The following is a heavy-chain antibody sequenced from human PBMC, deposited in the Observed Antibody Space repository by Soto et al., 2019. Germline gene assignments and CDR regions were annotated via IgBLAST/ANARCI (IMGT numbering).Heavy chain of an antibody. J-gene: IGHJ6*02. CDR1: GFTFSSYG. V-gene: IGHV3-30*18. CDR2: ISYDGSNK. CDR3: AKAGDYGDRLYGMDV. D-gene: IGHD4-17*01. Sequence: QVQLVESGGGVVQPGRSLRLSCAASGFTFSSYGMHWVRQAPGKGLEWVAVISYDGSNKYYVDSVKGRFTISRDNSKTTLYLQMNSLRAEDTAVYYCAKAGDYGDRLYGMDVWGQGTTVTVSS.